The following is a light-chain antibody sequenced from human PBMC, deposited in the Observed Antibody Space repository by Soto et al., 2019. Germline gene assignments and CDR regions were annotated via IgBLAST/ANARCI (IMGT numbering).Light chain of an antibody. CDR3: QQYGRP. J-gene: IGKJ1*01. CDR2: GAS. V-gene: IGKV3-20*01. CDR1: QSVSSSY. Sequence: EIVLTQSPGTLSLSPGERATLSCRASQSVSSSYLAWYQQKPGQAPRLLIYGASSRATGIPDRFSGSGSGTDFTRTISRLEPEDFAVYYCQQYGRPFGQGTKVEIK.